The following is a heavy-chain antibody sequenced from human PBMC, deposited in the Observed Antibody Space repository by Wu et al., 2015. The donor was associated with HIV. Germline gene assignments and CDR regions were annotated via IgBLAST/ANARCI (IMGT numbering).Heavy chain of an antibody. D-gene: IGHD5-18*01. J-gene: IGHJ3*02. CDR2: IIPIFGTA. Sequence: QVQLVQSGAEVKKPGSSVKVSCKASGGTFSSYATSWVRQAPGQGLEWMGGIIPIFGTANYAQKFQGRVTITTDESTSTAYMELSSLRSEDTAVYYCARDSLGSGYSYHDAFDIWGQGTSRSPSLQ. V-gene: IGHV1-69*01. CDR1: GGTFSSYA. CDR3: ARDSLGSGYSYHDAFDI.